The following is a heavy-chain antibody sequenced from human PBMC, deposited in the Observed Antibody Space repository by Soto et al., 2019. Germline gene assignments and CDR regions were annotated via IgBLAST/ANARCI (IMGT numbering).Heavy chain of an antibody. J-gene: IGHJ4*02. CDR2: IIPMLGTA. V-gene: IGHV1-69*12. CDR3: ASGIQLWLRRINNGYSG. Sequence: QVQLVQSGAEVKKPESSVKVSCKAPGGTFSTYAISWVRQAPGQGREWMGGIIPMLGTANYAQRFQDRVTITADESKNTVYMELSSLRSEDTAVYFCASGIQLWLRRINNGYSGWGQGTLVTVSS. CDR1: GGTFSTYA. D-gene: IGHD5-18*01.